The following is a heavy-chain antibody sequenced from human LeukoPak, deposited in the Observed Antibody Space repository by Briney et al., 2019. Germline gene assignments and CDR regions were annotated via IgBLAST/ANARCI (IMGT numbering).Heavy chain of an antibody. CDR1: GYTFTGYY. CDR2: INPNSGGT. J-gene: IGHJ5*02. Sequence: ASVKVSCKASGYTFTGYYMHWVRQAPGQGLEWMGWINPNSGGTNYAQKFQGRVTMTRDTSISTAYMELSRLRSDDAAVYYCARDREGIVVVVAATNWFDPWGQGTLVTVSS. D-gene: IGHD2-15*01. CDR3: ARDREGIVVVVAATNWFDP. V-gene: IGHV1-2*02.